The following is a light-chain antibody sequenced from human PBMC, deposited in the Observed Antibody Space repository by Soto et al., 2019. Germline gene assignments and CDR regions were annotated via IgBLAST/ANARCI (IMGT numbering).Light chain of an antibody. J-gene: IGLJ2*01. CDR1: SSDVGGYNY. Sequence: QSVLTQPASVSGSPGQSITISCTGTSSDVGGYNYVSWYQQHPGKAPKLMIYEVSNRPSGVSNRFSGSKSGNTASLTISGLQAEGEADYYCSSYTSSSTLVFVGGTKVTVL. CDR2: EVS. CDR3: SSYTSSSTLV. V-gene: IGLV2-14*01.